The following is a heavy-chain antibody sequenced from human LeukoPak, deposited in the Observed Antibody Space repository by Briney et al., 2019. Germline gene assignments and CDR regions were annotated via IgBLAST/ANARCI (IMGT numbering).Heavy chain of an antibody. V-gene: IGHV1-18*01. CDR2: ISTHNGNT. J-gene: IGHJ3*02. CDR3: ANRPHDYGDYGDAFDI. Sequence: ASVKVSCKASGYTFTSYGISWVRQAPGQGLEWMGWISTHNGNTSYAQKAQGRVIMTTDTSTSTAYMELRSLRSDDTAVYYCANRPHDYGDYGDAFDIWGQGTMVTVAS. D-gene: IGHD4-17*01. CDR1: GYTFTSYG.